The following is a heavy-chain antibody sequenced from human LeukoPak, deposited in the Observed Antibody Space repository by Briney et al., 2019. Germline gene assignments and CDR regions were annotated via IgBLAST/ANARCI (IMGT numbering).Heavy chain of an antibody. V-gene: IGHV4-34*01. Sequence: SETLSLTCAVYGGSFSGYYWSWIRQPPGKGLEWIGEINRSGSTNYNPSLKSRVTISVDTSKNQFSLKLSSVTAADTAVYYCARRLGYCSSTSCQKGLDYWGQGTLVTVSS. CDR2: INRSGST. D-gene: IGHD2-2*01. J-gene: IGHJ4*02. CDR3: ARRLGYCSSTSCQKGLDY. CDR1: GGSFSGYY.